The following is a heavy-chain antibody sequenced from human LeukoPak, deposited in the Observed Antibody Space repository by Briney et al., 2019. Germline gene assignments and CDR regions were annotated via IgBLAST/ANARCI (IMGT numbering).Heavy chain of an antibody. D-gene: IGHD3-22*01. CDR1: GFTFSSYA. J-gene: IGHJ4*02. CDR3: AKDDDSSGYYYDY. CDR2: ISGSGGST. Sequence: GGSLRLSCAASGFTFSSYAMSWVRQAPGKGLEWVSAISGSGGSTYYADSVKGRFTISRDNSENTLYLQMNSLRAEDTAVYYCAKDDDSSGYYYDYWGQGTLVTVSS. V-gene: IGHV3-23*01.